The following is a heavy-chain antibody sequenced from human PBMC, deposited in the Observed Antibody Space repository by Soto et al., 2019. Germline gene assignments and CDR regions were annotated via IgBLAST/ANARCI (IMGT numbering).Heavy chain of an antibody. CDR3: ARVWVIDQYDSRGYFDY. CDR2: IYYSGST. Sequence: SETLSLTCTVSGGSISNHYWSWIRQPPGKGLERIGYIYYSGSTNNNPSLKSRVTISVDTSKNQFSLKLSSVTAADTAVYYCARVWVIDQYDSRGYFDYWGQGTPVTVS. V-gene: IGHV4-59*11. CDR1: GGSISNHY. D-gene: IGHD3-22*01. J-gene: IGHJ4*02.